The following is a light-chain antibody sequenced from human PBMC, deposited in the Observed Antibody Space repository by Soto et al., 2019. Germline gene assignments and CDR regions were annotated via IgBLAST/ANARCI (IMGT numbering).Light chain of an antibody. CDR2: AAS. CDR3: QQSYMTPPT. CDR1: QSISSY. V-gene: IGKV1-39*01. J-gene: IGKJ4*01. Sequence: DIQMTQSPSSLSASVGDRVTITCRASQSISSYLNWYQQKPGKAPKLLIYAASSLQSGVPSRFSGSGSGTDFTLTIRSLQPEDFATYYCQQSYMTPPTFGGGTKVEIK.